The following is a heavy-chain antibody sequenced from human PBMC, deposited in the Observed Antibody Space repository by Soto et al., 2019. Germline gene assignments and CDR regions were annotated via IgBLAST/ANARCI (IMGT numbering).Heavy chain of an antibody. D-gene: IGHD6-19*01. Sequence: PSETLSLTCTVSGGSISSYYWSWTRQPPGKGLEWIGYISYSGSTNYNPSLKSRVTMSVDTSKNQFSLKLSSVTAADTAVYYCASDDGSGCNIYNWGQRNVLTISS. CDR2: ISYSGST. V-gene: IGHV4-59*01. CDR3: ASDDGSGCNIYN. J-gene: IGHJ4*01. CDR1: GGSISSYY.